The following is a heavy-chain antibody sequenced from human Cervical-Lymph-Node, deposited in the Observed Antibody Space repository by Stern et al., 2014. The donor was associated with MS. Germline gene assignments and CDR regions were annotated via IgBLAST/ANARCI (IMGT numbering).Heavy chain of an antibody. D-gene: IGHD1-14*01. CDR3: ARQTTAWASDV. J-gene: IGHJ4*02. V-gene: IGHV5-51*01. CDR2: IYPGASET. CDR1: GFKFSIYW. Sequence: EMQLVESGAELIRPGESLKISCKGSGFKFSIYWIAWVRQMPGKGQEWMGIIYPGASETRYSTPFQGQVTMSADKSTSTAYLQWSSLNASDTAMYFCARQTTAWASDVWGQGTLVTVSS.